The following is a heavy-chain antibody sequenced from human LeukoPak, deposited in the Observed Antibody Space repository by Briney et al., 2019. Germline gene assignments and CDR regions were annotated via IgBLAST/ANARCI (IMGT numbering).Heavy chain of an antibody. CDR2: LGDNGDT. Sequence: GGSLRLSCAASGFTFRNDAMIWIWVRQAPGKGLEWVSALGDNGDTYYADSVKGRFTLSRDSSENTLYLQMNSLRGADTAVYYCAKRGHYDSSGLRAPIDSSGQGALVTVSP. V-gene: IGHV3-23*01. J-gene: IGHJ4*02. CDR3: AKRGHYDSSGLRAPIDS. CDR1: GFTFRNDA. D-gene: IGHD3-22*01.